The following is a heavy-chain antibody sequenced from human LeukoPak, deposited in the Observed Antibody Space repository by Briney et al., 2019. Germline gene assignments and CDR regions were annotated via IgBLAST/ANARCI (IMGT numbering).Heavy chain of an antibody. CDR3: ARDLTLYPCRLYD. CDR1: GFTFSDYY. J-gene: IGHJ4*02. D-gene: IGHD3-10*02. CDR2: ISSSGSTI. Sequence: PGGSLRLSCAASGFTFSDYYMSWIRQAPGKGLEWVSYISSSGSTIYYADSVKGRFTISRDNAKNSLYLQMNSLRAEDTAVYYCARDLTLYPCRLYDWGQGTLVTVSA. V-gene: IGHV3-11*01.